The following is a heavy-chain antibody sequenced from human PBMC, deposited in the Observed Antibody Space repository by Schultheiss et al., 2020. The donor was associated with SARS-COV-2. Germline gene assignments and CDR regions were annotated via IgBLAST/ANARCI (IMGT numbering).Heavy chain of an antibody. D-gene: IGHD3-3*01. Sequence: GSLRLSCTVSGGSISSYYWSWIRQPPGKGLEWIGYIYYSGSTNYNPSLKSRVTISVDTSKNQFSLKLSSVTAADTAVYYCARHGEGNYYYYYMDVWGKGTTVTVSS. CDR2: IYYSGST. CDR3: ARHGEGNYYYYYMDV. J-gene: IGHJ6*03. V-gene: IGHV4-59*08. CDR1: GGSISSYY.